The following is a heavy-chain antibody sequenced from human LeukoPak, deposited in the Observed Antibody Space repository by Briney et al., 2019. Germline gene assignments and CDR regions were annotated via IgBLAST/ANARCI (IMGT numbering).Heavy chain of an antibody. J-gene: IGHJ1*01. CDR2: HYYSGST. Sequence: TLSLTCTVSGASVTSGSYYWPWIRPPPGKGLEWIGHHYYSGSTNYNPSLKSRVTISKDTSKNQFSLKVTSVTAADTAVYYCARDVVGATYFHLWGQGALVTVSS. CDR3: ARDVVGATYFHL. D-gene: IGHD1-26*01. CDR1: GASVTSGSYY. V-gene: IGHV4-61*01.